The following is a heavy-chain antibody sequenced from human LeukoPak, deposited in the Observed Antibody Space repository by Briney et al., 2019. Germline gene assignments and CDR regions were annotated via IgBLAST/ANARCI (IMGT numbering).Heavy chain of an antibody. CDR2: ISGSGGST. Sequence: PGGSLRLSCAASGFTFSSYAMSWVRQAPGKGLEWVSAISGSGGSTYYADSVKGRFTISRDNSKSTLYLQMNSLRAEDTAVYYCAKDEGGYCSSTSCYSGYFQHWGQGTLVTVSS. D-gene: IGHD2-2*01. V-gene: IGHV3-23*01. J-gene: IGHJ1*01. CDR1: GFTFSSYA. CDR3: AKDEGGYCSSTSCYSGYFQH.